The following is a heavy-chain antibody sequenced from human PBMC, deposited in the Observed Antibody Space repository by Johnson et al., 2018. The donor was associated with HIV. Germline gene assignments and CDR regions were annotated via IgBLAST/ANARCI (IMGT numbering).Heavy chain of an antibody. Sequence: VQLVESGGGSVKPGDSLRLSCAASGFTVSSTYMSWVRQAPGKGLEWLSVLYSDGRTYYADSVKGRFTISRDNSKNTLYLQMNSLRAEDTAVYYCAKDRSGSAGAFDIWGQGTMVTVSS. CDR3: AKDRSGSAGAFDI. V-gene: IGHV3-66*02. D-gene: IGHD1-26*01. J-gene: IGHJ3*02. CDR1: GFTVSSTY. CDR2: LYSDGRT.